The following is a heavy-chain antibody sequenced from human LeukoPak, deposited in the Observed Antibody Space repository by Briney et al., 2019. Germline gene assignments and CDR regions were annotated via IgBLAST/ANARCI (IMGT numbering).Heavy chain of an antibody. CDR1: GFTFSSYG. CDR3: ARDHGQITPQGPHYYGMDV. D-gene: IGHD3-16*01. J-gene: IGHJ6*02. CDR2: IWYDGSNK. V-gene: IGHV3-33*01. Sequence: GGSLRLSCAASGFTFSSYGMHWVRQAPGKGLEWVAVIWYDGSNKYYADSVKGRFTISRDSSKNTLYLQMNSLRAEDTAVYYCARDHGQITPQGPHYYGMDVWGQGTTVTVSS.